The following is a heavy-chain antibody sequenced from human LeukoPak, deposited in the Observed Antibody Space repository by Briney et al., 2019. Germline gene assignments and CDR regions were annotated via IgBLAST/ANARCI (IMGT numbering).Heavy chain of an antibody. J-gene: IGHJ6*02. Sequence: PGRSLRLSCAASGFTFSSYGMHWVRQAPGKGLEWVAVISYDGSNKYYADSVKGRFTISRDNSKNTLYLQMNSLRAEDTAVYYCARDEERITMVRGVINPNYYYYYAMDVWGQGTTVTVSS. V-gene: IGHV3-30*03. D-gene: IGHD3-10*01. CDR1: GFTFSSYG. CDR2: ISYDGSNK. CDR3: ARDEERITMVRGVINPNYYYYYAMDV.